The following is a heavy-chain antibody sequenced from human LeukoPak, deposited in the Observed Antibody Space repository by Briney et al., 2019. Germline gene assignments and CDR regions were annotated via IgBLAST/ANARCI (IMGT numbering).Heavy chain of an antibody. Sequence: GRSLRLSCAASGFTFSTYTMHWVRQAPGKGLEWVAVISYDGSNKYYADSVKGRFTISRDNSKNTLYLQMNSLRAEDTAVYYCARGTYGSGSYYYHYNGMDVWGQGTTVTVSS. CDR2: ISYDGSNK. J-gene: IGHJ6*02. D-gene: IGHD3-10*01. V-gene: IGHV3-30*04. CDR1: GFTFSTYT. CDR3: ARGTYGSGSYYYHYNGMDV.